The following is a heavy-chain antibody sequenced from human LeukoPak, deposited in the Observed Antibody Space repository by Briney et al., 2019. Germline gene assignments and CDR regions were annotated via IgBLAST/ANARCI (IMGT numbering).Heavy chain of an antibody. V-gene: IGHV1-8*01. CDR1: GCTFSNHD. Sequence: ASVKVSCKAFGCTFSNHDINWVRQATGQGLEWMGWMNPHTGDTGYAQKFQGRVTMTRETSISTAYMELSSLRSEDTAVYYCARGSGSSTYFPSTWFDPWGQGTLVTVSS. CDR3: ARGSGSSTYFPSTWFDP. J-gene: IGHJ5*02. CDR2: MNPHTGDT. D-gene: IGHD2-2*01.